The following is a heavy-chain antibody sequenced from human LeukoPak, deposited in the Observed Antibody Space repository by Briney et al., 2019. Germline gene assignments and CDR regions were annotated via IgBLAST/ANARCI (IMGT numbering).Heavy chain of an antibody. J-gene: IGHJ4*02. D-gene: IGHD1-14*01. V-gene: IGHV3-48*01. CDR1: GFTFSSYS. CDR2: ISSSSSTI. Sequence: GGSLRLSCAASGFTFSSYSMNWVRQAPGKGLEWVSYISSSSSTIYYADSVKGRFTISRDNAKNSLYLQMNSLRAEDTAVYYCARNLPVDYWGQGTLVTVSS. CDR3: ARNLPVDY.